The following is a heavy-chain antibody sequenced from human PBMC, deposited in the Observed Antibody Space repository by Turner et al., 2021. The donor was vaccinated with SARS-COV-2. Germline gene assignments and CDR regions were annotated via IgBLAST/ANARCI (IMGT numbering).Heavy chain of an antibody. V-gene: IGHV4-59*01. CDR2: IYSNGST. CDR1: GGYIRSNY. Sequence: QVRLHVSGPGLVKPSVTLSLTCTYSGGYIRSNYWTWIRQPPGKGLEWIGYIYSNGSTNYNPSLKSRDTITEDTTKNQYTQNLSTVTSADTAVYFCARDRGSTYSIGYYTMDVWGQGNTVTVS. CDR3: ARDRGSTYSIGYYTMDV. D-gene: IGHD4-4*01. J-gene: IGHJ6*02.